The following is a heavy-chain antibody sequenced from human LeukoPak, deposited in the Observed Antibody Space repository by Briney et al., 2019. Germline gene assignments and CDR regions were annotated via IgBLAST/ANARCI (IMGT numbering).Heavy chain of an antibody. J-gene: IGHJ4*02. CDR3: AAFPNCTDGVCFDY. D-gene: IGHD2-8*01. Sequence: SVKVSCKASGFTFTSSAMQWVRQARGQRLEWIGWIVVGSGNTNYAQKFQERVTITRDMSTSTSYMELSSLRSEDTAVYYCAAFPNCTDGVCFDYWGQGTLVTVSS. CDR1: GFTFTSSA. CDR2: IVVGSGNT. V-gene: IGHV1-58*02.